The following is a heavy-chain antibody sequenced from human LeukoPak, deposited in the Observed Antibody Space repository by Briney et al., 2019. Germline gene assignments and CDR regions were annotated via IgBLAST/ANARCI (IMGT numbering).Heavy chain of an antibody. D-gene: IGHD3-10*01. CDR1: GFTFSTYW. V-gene: IGHV3-7*01. CDR3: ARGRSGSGNYYHAAFDI. J-gene: IGHJ3*02. CDR2: IKLDGGEN. Sequence: GGSLRLSCAASGFTFSTYWMNWVRQAPGKGLEWVASIKLDGGENYYVDSVKGRFTISRDNAKNSLSLQMNSLRAEDTAVYYCARGRSGSGNYYHAAFDIWGQGTMVTVSS.